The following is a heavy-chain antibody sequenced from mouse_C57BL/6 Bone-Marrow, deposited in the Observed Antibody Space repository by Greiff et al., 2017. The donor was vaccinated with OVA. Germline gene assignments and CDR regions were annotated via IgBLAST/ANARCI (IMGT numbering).Heavy chain of an antibody. V-gene: IGHV5-15*01. CDR1: GFTFSDYG. D-gene: IGHD1-1*01. CDR2: ISNLAYSI. Sequence: EVQGVEPGGGLVQPGGSLKLSCAASGFTFSDYGMAWVRQAPRKGPEWVAFISNLAYSIYYADTVTGRFPISRENAKNTLYLEMSGLRSEDTAMYYCARQYYALAMDYWGQGTSVTVSS. CDR3: ARQYYALAMDY. J-gene: IGHJ4*01.